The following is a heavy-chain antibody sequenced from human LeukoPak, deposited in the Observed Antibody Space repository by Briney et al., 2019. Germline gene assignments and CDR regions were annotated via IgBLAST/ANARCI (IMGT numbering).Heavy chain of an antibody. J-gene: IGHJ5*02. CDR1: GFTFSSSG. CDR3: ARAGGYCSGGSCYRGYSWFDP. D-gene: IGHD2-15*01. Sequence: GGSLGLSCAASGFTFSSSGMHWVRQAPGKGLEWVAVILYNGSNKYYADSVKGRFTISRDNSKNTLYLQMNSLRVEHTAVYYCARAGGYCSGGSCYRGYSWFDPWGQGTLVTVSS. V-gene: IGHV3-33*01. CDR2: ILYNGSNK.